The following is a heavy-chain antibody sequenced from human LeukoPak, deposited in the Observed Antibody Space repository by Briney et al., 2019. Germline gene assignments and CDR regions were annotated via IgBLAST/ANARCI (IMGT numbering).Heavy chain of an antibody. CDR3: ARTEGGSSSGDY. V-gene: IGHV4-34*01. J-gene: IGHJ4*02. CDR1: GGSFSGYY. Sequence: SETLSLTCAVYGGSFSGYYWSWIRQPPGKGLEWIGEINHSGSTNYNPSLKSRVTISVDTSKSQFSLKLSSVTAADTAVYYCARTEGGSSSGDYWGQGTLVTVSS. D-gene: IGHD6-6*01. CDR2: INHSGST.